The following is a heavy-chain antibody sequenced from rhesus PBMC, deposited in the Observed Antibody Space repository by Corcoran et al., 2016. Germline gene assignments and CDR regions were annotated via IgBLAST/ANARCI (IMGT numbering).Heavy chain of an antibody. D-gene: IGHD6-25*01. CDR3: ARVPYSGSFWYFDL. CDR2: ILYSGST. CDR1: GYSISSGYG. J-gene: IGHJ2*01. V-gene: IGHV4-122*02. Sequence: QLQLQESGPGLVKPSETLSLTCAVSGYSISSGYGWSWIRQPPGKGLEWIGYILYSGSTSYNPSLKSRVTISRDTSKNQFSLKLSSVTAADTAVYYCARVPYSGSFWYFDLWGPGTPITISS.